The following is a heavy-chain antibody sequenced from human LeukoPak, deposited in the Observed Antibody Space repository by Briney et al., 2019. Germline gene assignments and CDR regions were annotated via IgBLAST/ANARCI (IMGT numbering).Heavy chain of an antibody. CDR3: ATATYDILTGYYLDAFDI. CDR1: GFTFSSYA. Sequence: GGSLRLSCAASGFTFSSYAVSWVRQAPGKGLEWVSAISGSGGSTYYADSVKGRFTISRDDSKNTLYLQMNSLRAEDTAVYYCATATYDILTGYYLDAFDIWGQGTMVTVSS. J-gene: IGHJ3*02. V-gene: IGHV3-23*01. CDR2: ISGSGGST. D-gene: IGHD3-9*01.